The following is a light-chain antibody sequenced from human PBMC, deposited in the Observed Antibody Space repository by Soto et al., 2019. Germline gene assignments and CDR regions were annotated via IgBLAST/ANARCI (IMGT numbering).Light chain of an antibody. J-gene: IGKJ2*01. Sequence: EIVLTQSPGTLSLSPGERATLSCRASQSVSSGYLAWYRQKPGQAPRLLIYGASSRATGIPDRFSGSGSGRDFTLTISRLEPEDFAIYYCQQYGSSPYTFGQGTKLEIK. CDR2: GAS. CDR3: QQYGSSPYT. V-gene: IGKV3-20*01. CDR1: QSVSSGY.